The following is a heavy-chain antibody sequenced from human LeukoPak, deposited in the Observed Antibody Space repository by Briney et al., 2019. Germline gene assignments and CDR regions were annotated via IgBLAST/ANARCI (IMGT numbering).Heavy chain of an antibody. CDR1: GFIFSTYG. J-gene: IGHJ5*02. CDR2: IWYDGSDE. D-gene: IGHD3-10*01. CDR3: VRDRITMVRGVRNWFDP. V-gene: IGHV3-33*01. Sequence: GGSLRLSCAASGFIFSTYGMHWVRQAPGKGLEWVALIWYDGSDEHYADSVKGRFTISRDNSRNTLYLRMNSLRVEDTAVYYCVRDRITMVRGVRNWFDPWGQGTLVTVSS.